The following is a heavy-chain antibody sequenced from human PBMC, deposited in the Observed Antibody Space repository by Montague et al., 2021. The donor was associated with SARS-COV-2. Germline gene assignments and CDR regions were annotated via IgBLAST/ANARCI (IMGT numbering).Heavy chain of an antibody. Sequence: SLRLSCAASGFTFSSYEMNWVRQAPGKGLEWVSYISSSGSTIYYADSVKGRFTISRDNAKNSLYLQMNSLRAEDTAVYYCARAVPYVFRPLKYFDYWGQGTLVTVPS. CDR2: ISSSGSTI. CDR1: GFTFSSYE. CDR3: ARAVPYVFRPLKYFDY. D-gene: IGHD3-16*01. J-gene: IGHJ4*02. V-gene: IGHV3-48*03.